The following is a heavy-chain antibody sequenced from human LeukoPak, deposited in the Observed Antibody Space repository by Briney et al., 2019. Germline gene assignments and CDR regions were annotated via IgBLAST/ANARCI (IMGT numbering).Heavy chain of an antibody. D-gene: IGHD5-12*01. CDR3: ARDQGGYDYPPDY. Sequence: GGSLRLSCVASGFSFSDYYMSWIRQAPGKGLEWVSYISSSGSHTNYADSVTGRFTISRNNAKKSLHLQMNSLRAEDTAVYYCARDQGGYDYPPDYWGQGTLVTVSS. CDR2: ISSSGSHT. CDR1: GFSFSDYY. J-gene: IGHJ4*02. V-gene: IGHV3-11*06.